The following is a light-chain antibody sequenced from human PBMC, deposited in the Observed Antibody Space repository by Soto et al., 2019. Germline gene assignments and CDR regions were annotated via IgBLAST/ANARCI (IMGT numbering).Light chain of an antibody. J-gene: IGKJ4*01. CDR2: AAS. Sequence: DIQMTQSPSFVSASVGDRVNITCRASQDISKWLAWYQQKPGRAPKILIFAASTLQRGVPSRFSGSGSGTDFTLTISSLQPEDSATYYCQQADSIPLTFGGGTKVDFK. CDR3: QQADSIPLT. V-gene: IGKV1-12*01. CDR1: QDISKW.